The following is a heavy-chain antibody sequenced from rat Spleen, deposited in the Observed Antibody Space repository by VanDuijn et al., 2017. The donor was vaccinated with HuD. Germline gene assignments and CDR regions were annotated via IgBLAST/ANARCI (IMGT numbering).Heavy chain of an antibody. J-gene: IGHJ3*01. Sequence: EVQLQESGPGLVKPSQSLSLTCSVTGYSITSNYWGWIRKFPGDKMEWMGYISYSGSTSYNPSLKNRNSITRETSKNQFFLQLNSVTTEDTATYYGARCFPGLMVIADWGQGTLVTVSS. CDR1: GYSITSNY. CDR3: ARCFPGLMVIAD. CDR2: ISYSGST. D-gene: IGHD1-12*03. V-gene: IGHV3-1*01.